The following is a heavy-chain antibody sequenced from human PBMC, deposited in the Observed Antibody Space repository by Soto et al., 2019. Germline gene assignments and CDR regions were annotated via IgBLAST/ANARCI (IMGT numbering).Heavy chain of an antibody. J-gene: IGHJ6*03. D-gene: IGHD2-2*01. CDR1: GGSFSGYY. CDR3: ARDDIVVVPAAYTTIYYYYMDV. V-gene: IGHV4-34*01. Sequence: SETLSLTCAVYGGSFSGYYWSWIRQPPGKGLEWIGEINHSGSTNYNPSLKSRVTISVDTSKNQFSLKLSSVTAADTAVYYCARDDIVVVPAAYTTIYYYYMDVWGKGTTVTVSS. CDR2: INHSGST.